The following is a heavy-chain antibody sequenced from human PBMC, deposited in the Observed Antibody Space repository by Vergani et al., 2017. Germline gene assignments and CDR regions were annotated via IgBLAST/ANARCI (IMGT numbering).Heavy chain of an antibody. CDR3: ARHTTYTDS. CDR2: IYPADSDT. CDR1: EYSFGNYW. V-gene: IGHV5-51*01. D-gene: IGHD1-1*01. Sequence: EVELVQSGPEMRKPGESLKISCKGSEYSFGNYWIGWVCQMPGKGLEWMGIIYPADSDTRYSPSFQGQVTISADKSISTAFLQWDSLKASDTALYYCARHTTYTDSWGQGTLVTVSS. J-gene: IGHJ4*02.